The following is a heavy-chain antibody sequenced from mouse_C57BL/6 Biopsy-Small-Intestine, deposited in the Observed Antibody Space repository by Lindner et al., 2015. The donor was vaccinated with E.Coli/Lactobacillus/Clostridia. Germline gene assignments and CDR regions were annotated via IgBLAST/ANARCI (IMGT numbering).Heavy chain of an antibody. Sequence: SVKVSCKASGFTFSSSAVQWVREARGQRLEWIGWIVVGSGNTNYAQKFQERVTITRDMSTSTVYMEFGGLRSEDTGMYYCAARDAYNIDYWGQGTLVTVSS. CDR1: GFTFSSSA. J-gene: IGHJ4*01. CDR3: AARDAYNIDY. D-gene: IGHD2-10*01. V-gene: IGHV1S18*01. CDR2: IVVGSGNT.